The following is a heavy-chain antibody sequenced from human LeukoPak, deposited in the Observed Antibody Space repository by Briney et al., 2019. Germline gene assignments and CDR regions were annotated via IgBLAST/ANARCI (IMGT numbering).Heavy chain of an antibody. D-gene: IGHD5-24*01. V-gene: IGHV4-38-2*01. CDR2: IYHSGST. Sequence: PSETLSLTCAVSGYSISSGYYRGWIRQPPGKGLEWIGSIYHSGSTYYNPSLKSRVTISLDTSKNQLSLKVSSVTAADTAVHYCARLSSDGYNSLTYWGQGTLVTVSS. CDR1: GYSISSGYY. J-gene: IGHJ4*02. CDR3: ARLSSDGYNSLTY.